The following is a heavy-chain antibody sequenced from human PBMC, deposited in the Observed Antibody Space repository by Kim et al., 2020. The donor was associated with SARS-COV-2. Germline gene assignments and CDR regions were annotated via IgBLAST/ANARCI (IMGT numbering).Heavy chain of an antibody. D-gene: IGHD3-22*01. Sequence: SRVAISVDTSKNQFSLKLSSVTAADTAVYYCARVSEYYDSSGYYPRCLDPWGQGTLVTVSS. V-gene: IGHV4-59*01. J-gene: IGHJ5*02. CDR3: ARVSEYYDSSGYYPRCLDP.